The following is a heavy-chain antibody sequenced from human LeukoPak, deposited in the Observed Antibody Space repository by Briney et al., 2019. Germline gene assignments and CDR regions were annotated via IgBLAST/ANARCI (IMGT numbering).Heavy chain of an antibody. CDR3: ARGTYCSSTSCYLGYGMDV. CDR2: INHSGST. Sequence: SETLSLTCAVYGGSFSGYYWSWIRQPPGKGLEWIGEINHSGSTNYNPSLKSRVTISVGTSKNQFSLKLSSVTAADTAVYYCARGTYCSSTSCYLGYGMDVWGQGTTVTVSS. J-gene: IGHJ6*02. CDR1: GGSFSGYY. D-gene: IGHD2-2*01. V-gene: IGHV4-34*01.